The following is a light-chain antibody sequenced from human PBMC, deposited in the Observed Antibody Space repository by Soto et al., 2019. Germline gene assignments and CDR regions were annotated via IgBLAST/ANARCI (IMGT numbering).Light chain of an antibody. CDR1: QTVTRSY. V-gene: IGKV3-20*01. Sequence: EIVFTQSPGTMSLSPGERVTLSCRASQTVTRSYLAWYQQKPGQAPRLLIYGASIRATGIPDRFSGSGSGTDFTLTISRLEPEDFAVYYCQQYGTSPRTFGQGAKVDI. CDR2: GAS. J-gene: IGKJ1*01. CDR3: QQYGTSPRT.